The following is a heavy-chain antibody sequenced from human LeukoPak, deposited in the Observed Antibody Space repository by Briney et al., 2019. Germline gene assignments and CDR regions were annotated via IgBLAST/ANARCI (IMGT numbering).Heavy chain of an antibody. CDR1: GGSFSGYY. Sequence: SETLSLTCAVYGGSFSGYYWSWVRQPQGKGLEWIGEINHSGSTNYNPSLNSRVTISVDTSKNQFSLKLSSVTAADTAVYYCARGSDGWSPWDYWGQGTLVTVSS. D-gene: IGHD6-19*01. CDR2: INHSGST. V-gene: IGHV4-34*01. J-gene: IGHJ4*02. CDR3: ARGSDGWSPWDY.